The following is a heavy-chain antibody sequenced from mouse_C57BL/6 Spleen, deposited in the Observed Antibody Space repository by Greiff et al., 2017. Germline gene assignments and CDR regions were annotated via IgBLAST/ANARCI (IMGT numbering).Heavy chain of an antibody. J-gene: IGHJ3*01. CDR1: GYTFTDYY. V-gene: IGHV1-26*01. Sequence: EVQLQQSGPELVKPGASVKISCKASGYTFTDYYMNWVKQSHGKSLEWIGDINPNNGGTSYNQKFKGKATLTVDKSSSTAYMELRSLTSEDSAVYYCARTRGNYPFAYWGQGTLVTVSA. D-gene: IGHD2-1*01. CDR2: INPNNGGT. CDR3: ARTRGNYPFAY.